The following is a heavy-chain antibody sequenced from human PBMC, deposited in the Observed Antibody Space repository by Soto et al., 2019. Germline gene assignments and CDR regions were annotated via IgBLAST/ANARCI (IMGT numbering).Heavy chain of an antibody. J-gene: IGHJ6*02. D-gene: IGHD2-2*01. CDR2: IYYSGST. CDR3: ARDFVVTAAMGGYYYYYGMDV. CDR1: GVSISSGGYY. Sequence: SETLSLTCTVSGVSISSGGYYWTWIRQHPQKGLEWIGHIYYSGSTYYNPSLKSRVTISVDRSKNQFSLKVRSVTAADTAVYYCARDFVVTAAMGGYYYYYGMDVWGQGTTVTVS. V-gene: IGHV4-31*03.